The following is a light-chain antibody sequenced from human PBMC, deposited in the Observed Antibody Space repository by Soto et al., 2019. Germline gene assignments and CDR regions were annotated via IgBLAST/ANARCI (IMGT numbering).Light chain of an antibody. CDR1: QSISSW. CDR2: DAS. Sequence: DIQMTQSPSTLSASVGDRVTITCRASQSISSWLAWYQQKPGKAPKLLIYDASSLESGVPSRFSGSGSGTEFPLTISSLPPDEFATYYCQQYNSYITFGQGTRLEIK. V-gene: IGKV1-5*01. J-gene: IGKJ5*01. CDR3: QQYNSYIT.